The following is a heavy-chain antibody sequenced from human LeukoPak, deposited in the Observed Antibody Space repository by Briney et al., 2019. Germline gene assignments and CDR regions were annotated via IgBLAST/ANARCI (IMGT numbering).Heavy chain of an antibody. D-gene: IGHD2-2*01. V-gene: IGHV7-4-1*02. CDR1: GYIFPSYA. CDR3: AVPSSASCCNFDY. CDR2: NNSNTGNP. Sequence: ASVKVSCKASGYIFPSYAMNWVRQAPGQGLEWMGWNNSNTGNPTYAQGFTGRFVFSLDTSVSTAYLQISSLKAEDTAVYYCAVPSSASCCNFDYWGQGTLVTVSS. J-gene: IGHJ4*02.